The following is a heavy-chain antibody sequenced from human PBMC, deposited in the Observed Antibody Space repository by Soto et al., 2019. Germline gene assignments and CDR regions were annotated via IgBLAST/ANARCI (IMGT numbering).Heavy chain of an antibody. Sequence: EVQLSESGGGLVQPGGSLRLSCEVSGFIFNKFVMSWVRQAPGKGLEWVSSISGSGDKTYYLDSVKGRFLISREDSKNKVHLQMNSLIAEDTALYYCARGVAFDFWGHCTMITVSS. D-gene: IGHD2-8*01. J-gene: IGHJ3*01. CDR1: GFIFNKFV. V-gene: IGHV3-23*02. CDR2: ISGSGDKT. CDR3: ARGVAFDF.